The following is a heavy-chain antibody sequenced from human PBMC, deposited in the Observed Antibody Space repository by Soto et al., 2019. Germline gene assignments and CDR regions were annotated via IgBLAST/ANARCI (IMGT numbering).Heavy chain of an antibody. V-gene: IGHV3-21*01. CDR2: ISSSSSYI. Sequence: PGGSLRLSCAASGLTFSSYSMNWVRQAPGKGLEWVSSISSSSSYIYYADSVKGRFTISRDNAKNSLYLQMNSLRAEDTAVYYCARGSLYCSGGSCYSKYYMDVWGKGTTVTVSS. CDR3: ARGSLYCSGGSCYSKYYMDV. D-gene: IGHD2-15*01. J-gene: IGHJ6*03. CDR1: GLTFSSYS.